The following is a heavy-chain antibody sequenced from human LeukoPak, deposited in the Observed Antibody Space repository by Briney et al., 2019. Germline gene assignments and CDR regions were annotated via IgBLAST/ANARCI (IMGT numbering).Heavy chain of an antibody. CDR3: ARYRGSYNSGWFDY. CDR1: GYIFTGYY. V-gene: IGHV1-2*02. Sequence: ASVKVSCEASGYIFTGYYMQWVRQAPGQGLEWMGWINPNSGGTNYAQKFQGRVTMTRDTSISTAYMELSGLISDDTAVYYCARYRGSYNSGWFDYWGQGALVTVSS. D-gene: IGHD6-19*01. CDR2: INPNSGGT. J-gene: IGHJ4*02.